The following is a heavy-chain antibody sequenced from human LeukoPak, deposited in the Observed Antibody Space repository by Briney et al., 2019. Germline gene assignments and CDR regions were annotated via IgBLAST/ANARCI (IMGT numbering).Heavy chain of an antibody. CDR3: ARHSIAAAGLLYYYYMDV. V-gene: IGHV3-48*03. J-gene: IGHJ6*03. D-gene: IGHD6-13*01. CDR1: GFTFSSYE. Sequence: GGSLRVSCAASGFTFSSYEMNWVRQAPGKGLEWVSYISSSGSTIYYADSVKGRFTISRDNAKNSLYLQMNSLRAEDTAVYYCARHSIAAAGLLYYYYMDVWGKGTTVTVSS. CDR2: ISSSGSTI.